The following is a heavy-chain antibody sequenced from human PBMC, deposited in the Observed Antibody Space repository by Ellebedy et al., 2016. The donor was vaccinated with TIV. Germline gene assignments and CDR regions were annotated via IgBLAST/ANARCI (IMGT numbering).Heavy chain of an antibody. J-gene: IGHJ4*02. Sequence: ASVKVSCKASGGTFSSHAISWVRQAPGQGLEWLGRIIPMFDIRDYAQELQGRVTITADKSTSTAYMELSSLRSEDTAVYYCARHSGYHATSYFAYWGQGTTVAVSS. CDR1: GGTFSSHA. CDR2: IIPMFDIR. D-gene: IGHD5-12*01. V-gene: IGHV1-69*04. CDR3: ARHSGYHATSYFAY.